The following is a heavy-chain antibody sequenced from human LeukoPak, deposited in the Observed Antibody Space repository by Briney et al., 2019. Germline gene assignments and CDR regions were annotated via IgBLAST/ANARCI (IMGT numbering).Heavy chain of an antibody. D-gene: IGHD4-17*01. Sequence: KASETLSLTCAVYGGSFSGYYWSWIRQPPGKGLEWIGEINHSGSTNYNPSLKSRVTISVDTSKNQFSLKLSSVTAADTAVYYCARKIPLRNGDYFDYWGQGTLVTVSS. CDR2: INHSGST. V-gene: IGHV4-34*01. CDR1: GGSFSGYY. J-gene: IGHJ4*02. CDR3: ARKIPLRNGDYFDY.